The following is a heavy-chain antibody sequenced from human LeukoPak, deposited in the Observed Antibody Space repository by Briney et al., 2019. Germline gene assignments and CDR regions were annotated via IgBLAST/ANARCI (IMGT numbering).Heavy chain of an antibody. Sequence: SQTLSLTCTVSGDSISSGGYYWSWIRQHPGKGLEWIGYIYYSGSTYYNPSLKSRVTISVDTSKNQFSLKLSSVTAADTAVYYCARAITIAYYYGSGSYTYYFDYWGQGTLVTVSS. CDR2: IYYSGST. CDR3: ARAITIAYYYGSGSYTYYFDY. CDR1: GDSISSGGYY. D-gene: IGHD3-10*01. J-gene: IGHJ4*02. V-gene: IGHV4-31*03.